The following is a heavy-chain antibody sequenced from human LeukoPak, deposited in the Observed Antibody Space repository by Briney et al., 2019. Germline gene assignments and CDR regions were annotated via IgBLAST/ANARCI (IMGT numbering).Heavy chain of an antibody. J-gene: IGHJ5*02. V-gene: IGHV3-66*01. CDR1: GATFTSNH. CDR2: IFAGGST. CDR3: MRDSA. Sequence: PGGSLRLSCALFGATFTSNHMSWVRQAPGKGLEWVSAIFAGGSTYYAESVKGRFTLSRDNSKHTLSLQINSLRAEDTAVYYCMRDSAWGQGTLVTVSS.